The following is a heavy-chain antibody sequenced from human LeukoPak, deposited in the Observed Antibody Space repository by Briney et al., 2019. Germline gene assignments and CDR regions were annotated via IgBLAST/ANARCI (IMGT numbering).Heavy chain of an antibody. D-gene: IGHD1-26*01. CDR1: AYTFTNYY. Sequence: ASVKVSCKASAYTFTNYYIHWVRQAPGQGLEWMGWINPDSGGTKYAQKFEGRVAMTRDTSISTAYMEVTRLSSDDTAVYFCARDPYSGSPFDYWGKGTLVTVSS. CDR2: INPDSGGT. J-gene: IGHJ4*02. V-gene: IGHV1-2*02. CDR3: ARDPYSGSPFDY.